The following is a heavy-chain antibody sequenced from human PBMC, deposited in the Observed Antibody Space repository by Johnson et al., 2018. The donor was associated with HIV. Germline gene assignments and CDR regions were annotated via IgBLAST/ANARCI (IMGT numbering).Heavy chain of an antibody. J-gene: IGHJ3*02. CDR3: AKTGGGAALDS. CDR1: GFTFSSYG. CDR2: ISYDGSNK. V-gene: IGHV3-30*18. D-gene: IGHD3-16*01. Sequence: QVQLVESGGGLVQPGGSLRLSCAASGFTFSSYGMHWVRQAPGKGLEWVAVISYDGSNKYYADSVKGRFTISRDTSKKMLYLQMNSLRVDDTAVYYCAKTGGGAALDSWGQGTMVTVSS.